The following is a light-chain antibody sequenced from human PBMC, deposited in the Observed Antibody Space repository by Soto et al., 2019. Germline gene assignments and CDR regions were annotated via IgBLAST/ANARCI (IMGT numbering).Light chain of an antibody. CDR2: DAS. V-gene: IGKV3-11*01. Sequence: EIVLTQSPATLSLSPGERATLSCRSSQSVSSYLAWYQQKPGQAPRLLIYDASNRATGIPARFSGSGSGTDFTLTISSLDPEDFAVYYCQQRSNWPPRWTFGGGTKVEI. CDR3: QQRSNWPPRWT. J-gene: IGKJ4*01. CDR1: QSVSSY.